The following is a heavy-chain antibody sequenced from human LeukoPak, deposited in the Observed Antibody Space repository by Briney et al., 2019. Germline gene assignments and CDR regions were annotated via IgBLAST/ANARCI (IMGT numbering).Heavy chain of an antibody. J-gene: IGHJ4*02. D-gene: IGHD6-13*01. Sequence: PSETLSLTCTVSGGSISNLNCYWSWIRQPAGQGLEWIGRIYASGSTNYNPSLKSRVTISVDTSKNQFSLKLSSVTAADTAVYYCARGHIAAAGTLYFDYWGQGTLVTVS. CDR1: GGSISNLNCY. CDR3: ARGHIAAAGTLYFDY. V-gene: IGHV4-61*02. CDR2: IYASGST.